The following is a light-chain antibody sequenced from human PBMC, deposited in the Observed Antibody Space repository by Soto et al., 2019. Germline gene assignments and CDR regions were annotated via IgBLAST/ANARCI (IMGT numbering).Light chain of an antibody. CDR3: QQSYISPYT. Sequence: DIQMTQSPSSLSASVGDRVTITCRASESIANYLNCYQQKPGKAPNLLIYAASTLQTGVPSRFSGSGSGTDFTLTISSLQTEDFATYFCQQSYISPYTFGQGTKLDI. CDR1: ESIANY. J-gene: IGKJ2*01. V-gene: IGKV1-39*01. CDR2: AAS.